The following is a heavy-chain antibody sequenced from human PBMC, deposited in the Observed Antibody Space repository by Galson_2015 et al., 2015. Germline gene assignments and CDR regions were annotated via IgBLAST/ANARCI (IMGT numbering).Heavy chain of an antibody. CDR2: IYHSGST. J-gene: IGHJ4*02. D-gene: IGHD2-2*01. V-gene: IGHV4-4*02. CDR1: GDSISSSNW. Sequence: LSLTCAVSGDSISSSNWWSWVRQSPGMGLEWIGEIYHSGSTNYNPSLKSRVTLSVDKSNNQFSLKLTSVTAADTAVYYCARGAHASHLDYWGQCTLVTVSS. CDR3: ARGAHASHLDY.